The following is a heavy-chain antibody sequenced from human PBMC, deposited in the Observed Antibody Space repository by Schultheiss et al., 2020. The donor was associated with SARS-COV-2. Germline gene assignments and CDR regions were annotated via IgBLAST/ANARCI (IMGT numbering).Heavy chain of an antibody. D-gene: IGHD5/OR15-5a*01. V-gene: IGHV3-48*04. Sequence: GESLKISCAASGFTFSSYGMHWVRQAPGKGLEWVSYISSSGSTIYYADSVKGRFTISRDNPKNSLYLQMNSLRAEDTAVYYCARGVYGVGFDYWGQGTLVTVSS. CDR2: ISSSGSTI. CDR3: ARGVYGVGFDY. CDR1: GFTFSSYG. J-gene: IGHJ4*02.